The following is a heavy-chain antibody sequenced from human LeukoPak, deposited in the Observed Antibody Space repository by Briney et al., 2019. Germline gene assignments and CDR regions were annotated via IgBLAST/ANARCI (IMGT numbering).Heavy chain of an antibody. Sequence: PSETLSLTCTVSGGSISSYYWSWIRQPPGKGLEWIGYIYYSGSTNYNPSLKSRVTISVDTSKNQFSLKLSSVTAADTAVYYCARRDCSGGSCYYGKNAFDIWGQGTMVTVSS. V-gene: IGHV4-59*08. CDR1: GGSISSYY. D-gene: IGHD2-15*01. CDR2: IYYSGST. J-gene: IGHJ3*02. CDR3: ARRDCSGGSCYYGKNAFDI.